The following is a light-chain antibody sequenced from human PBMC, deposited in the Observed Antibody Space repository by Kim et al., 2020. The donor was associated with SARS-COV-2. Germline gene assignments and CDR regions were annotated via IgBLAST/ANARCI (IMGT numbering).Light chain of an antibody. V-gene: IGLV1-40*01. Sequence: RVTISCTGSSSNIGAGSDVHWYQQLPGTAPRLLIFGNNNRPSGVPDRFSGSKSGTSASLAITGLQAEDESAYYCQSYDNSLSVWVFGGGTMLTVL. J-gene: IGLJ3*02. CDR2: GNN. CDR1: SSNIGAGSD. CDR3: QSYDNSLSVWV.